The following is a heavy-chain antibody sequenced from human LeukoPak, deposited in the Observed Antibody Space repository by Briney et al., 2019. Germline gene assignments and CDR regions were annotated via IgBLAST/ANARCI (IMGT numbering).Heavy chain of an antibody. J-gene: IGHJ4*02. D-gene: IGHD7-27*01. V-gene: IGHV4-59*01. Sequence: SSETLSLTCTVSGGSISSYYWSWIRQPPGKGLEWIGYIYYSGSTNYNPSLKSRVTISVDTSKNQFSLKPSSVTAADTAVYYCARITGGDFLFDYWGQGTLVTVSS. CDR1: GGSISSYY. CDR2: IYYSGST. CDR3: ARITGGDFLFDY.